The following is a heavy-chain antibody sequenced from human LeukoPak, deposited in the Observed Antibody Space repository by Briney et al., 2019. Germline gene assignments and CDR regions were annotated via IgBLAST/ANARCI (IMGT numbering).Heavy chain of an antibody. CDR2: IKQDGSER. V-gene: IGHV3-7*01. CDR1: GFTFSNYL. D-gene: IGHD1-7*01. J-gene: IGHJ4*02. CDR3: ASRAGKPGNTPWCFDY. Sequence: GGSLRLSCAASGFTFSNYLMTWVRQAPGKGPEWVANIKQDGSERNYVDSVKGRFTIARDNSKNSLYLQMTSLRGEDTAVYYCASRAGKPGNTPWCFDYWGQGALVTVSS.